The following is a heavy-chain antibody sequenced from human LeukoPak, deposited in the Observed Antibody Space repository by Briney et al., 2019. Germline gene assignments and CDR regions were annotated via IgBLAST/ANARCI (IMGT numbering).Heavy chain of an antibody. Sequence: SETLSLTCAVYGGSFSGYYWSWIRQPPGKGLEWIGEINHSGSTNYNPSLKSRVTISVDTSKNQFSLKLSSVTAADTAVYYCARDAPPYMNFDYWGQGTLVTVSS. D-gene: IGHD2-2*01. CDR1: GGSFSGYY. J-gene: IGHJ4*02. CDR3: ARDAPPYMNFDY. CDR2: INHSGST. V-gene: IGHV4-34*01.